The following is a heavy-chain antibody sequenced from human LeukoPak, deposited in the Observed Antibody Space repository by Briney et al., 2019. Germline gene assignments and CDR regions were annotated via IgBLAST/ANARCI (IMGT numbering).Heavy chain of an antibody. J-gene: IGHJ4*02. CDR3: AILTLHDYGDSTPDY. V-gene: IGHV4-39*07. CDR2: IYYSGST. D-gene: IGHD4-17*01. Sequence: SETLSLTCTVSGGSISSSSYYWGWIRQPPGKGLEWIGSIYYSGSTYYNPSLKSRVTISVDTSKNQFSLKLSSVTAADTAVYYCAILTLHDYGDSTPDYWGQGTLVTVSS. CDR1: GGSISSSSYY.